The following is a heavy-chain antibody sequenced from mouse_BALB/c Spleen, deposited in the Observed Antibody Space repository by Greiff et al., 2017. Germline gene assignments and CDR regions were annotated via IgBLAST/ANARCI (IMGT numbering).Heavy chain of an antibody. V-gene: IGHV2-9*02. CDR2: IWAGGST. Sequence: VKLQESGPGLVAPSQSLSITCTVSGFSLTSYGVHWVRQPPGKGLEWLGVIWAGGSTNYNSALMSRLSISKDNSKSQVFLKMNSLQTDDTAMYYCARVWSLYYYAMDYWGQGTSVTVSS. CDR1: GFSLTSYG. D-gene: IGHD1-1*02. CDR3: ARVWSLYYYAMDY. J-gene: IGHJ4*01.